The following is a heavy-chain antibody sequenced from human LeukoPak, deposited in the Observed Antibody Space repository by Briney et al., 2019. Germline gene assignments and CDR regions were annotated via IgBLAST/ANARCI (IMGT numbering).Heavy chain of an antibody. V-gene: IGHV4-59*08. CDR3: ARSQWLNYFDY. CDR1: GGSISSYY. D-gene: IGHD6-19*01. J-gene: IGHJ4*02. Sequence: PSETLSLTCTVSGGSISSYYWSWIRQPPGKGLEWIGYIYYSGSTNYNPSLKSRVTISVDTSKNQFSLKLSSVTAADTAVYYCARSQWLNYFDYWGQGTLVTVSS. CDR2: IYYSGST.